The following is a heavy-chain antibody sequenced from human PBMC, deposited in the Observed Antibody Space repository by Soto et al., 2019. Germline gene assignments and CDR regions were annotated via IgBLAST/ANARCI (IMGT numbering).Heavy chain of an antibody. V-gene: IGHV4-4*07. CDR3: ARDLASYSSGWPYYYGMDV. CDR2: IYTSGST. D-gene: IGHD6-19*01. Sequence: QVQLQEPGPGLVKPSETLSLTCTVSGGSISSYYWSWIRQPAGKGLEWIGRIYTSGSTNYNPSLKSRVTMSVDTSKNQFSLKLSSVTAADTAVYYCARDLASYSSGWPYYYGMDVWGQGTTVTVSS. J-gene: IGHJ6*02. CDR1: GGSISSYY.